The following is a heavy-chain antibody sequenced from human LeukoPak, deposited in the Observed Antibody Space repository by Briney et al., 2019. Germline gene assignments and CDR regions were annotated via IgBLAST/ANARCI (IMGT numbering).Heavy chain of an antibody. CDR1: GFTFSSYW. CDR3: AREITVTTGWFDP. CDR2: IKQDGSEK. Sequence: SGVSLRLSCAASGFTFSSYWMIWVRQAPGKGLEWVANIKQDGSEKYYVDSVKGRFTISRDNAKNSLYLQMNSLRAEDTAVYYCAREITVTTGWFDPWGQGTLVTVSS. D-gene: IGHD4-17*01. J-gene: IGHJ5*02. V-gene: IGHV3-7*01.